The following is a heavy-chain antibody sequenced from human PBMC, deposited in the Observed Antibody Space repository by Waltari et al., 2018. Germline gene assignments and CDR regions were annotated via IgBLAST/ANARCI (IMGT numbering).Heavy chain of an antibody. J-gene: IGHJ4*02. Sequence: QVLLQESGPGLVKPSETLSLPCTFSVGPNRLNLRRWIRQPQGKGLEWVVYINYSGSTNYNPSLKSRATISVDTSKKQCSLKLNSVIAADTDVYYCARGACSTSCYRGYYFDYWGQGNLVTVPS. CDR2: INYSGST. CDR1: VGPNRLNL. V-gene: IGHV4-59*01. CDR3: ARGACSTSCYRGYYFDY. D-gene: IGHD2-2*02.